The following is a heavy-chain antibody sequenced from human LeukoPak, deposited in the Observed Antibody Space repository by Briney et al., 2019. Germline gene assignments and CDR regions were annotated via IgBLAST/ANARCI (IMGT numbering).Heavy chain of an antibody. CDR3: ARERFVKTLMVRGVISHLGY. V-gene: IGHV1-2*06. J-gene: IGHJ4*02. CDR1: GYTFTGYY. Sequence: ASVKVSCKASGYTFTGYYMHWVRQAPGQGLEWMGRINPNSGGTNYARKFQGRVTMTRDTSISTAYMELSRLRSDDTAVYYCARERFVKTLMVRGVISHLGYWGQGTLVTVSS. CDR2: INPNSGGT. D-gene: IGHD3-10*01.